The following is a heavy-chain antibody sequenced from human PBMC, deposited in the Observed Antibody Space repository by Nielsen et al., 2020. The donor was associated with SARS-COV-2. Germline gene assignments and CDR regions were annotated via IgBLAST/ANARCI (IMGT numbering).Heavy chain of an antibody. V-gene: IGHV1-2*04. CDR3: ARGRYYDFWSGYYRGETFDY. D-gene: IGHD3-3*01. CDR2: INPNSGGT. Sequence: WVRQAPGQGLEWMGWINPNSGGTNYAQKFQGWVTMTRDTSISTAYMELSRLRSDDTAVYYCARGRYYDFWSGYYRGETFDYWGQGTLVIVSS. J-gene: IGHJ4*02.